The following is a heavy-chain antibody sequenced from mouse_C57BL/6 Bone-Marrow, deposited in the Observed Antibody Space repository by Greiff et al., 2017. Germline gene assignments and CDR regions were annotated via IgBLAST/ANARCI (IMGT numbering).Heavy chain of an antibody. D-gene: IGHD1-1*01. V-gene: IGHV6-6*01. CDR3: TRLITTVVATPPWFAY. Sequence: EVKVVESGGGLVQPGGSMKLSCAASGFTFSDAWMDWVRQSPEKGLEWVAEIRNKANNHATYYAESVKGRFTISRDDSKSSVYLQMNSLRAEDTGIYYCTRLITTVVATPPWFAYWGQGTLVTVSA. J-gene: IGHJ3*01. CDR1: GFTFSDAW. CDR2: IRNKANNHAT.